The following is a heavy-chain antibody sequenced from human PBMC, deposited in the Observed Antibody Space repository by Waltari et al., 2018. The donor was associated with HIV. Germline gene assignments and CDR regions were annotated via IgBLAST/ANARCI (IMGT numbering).Heavy chain of an antibody. V-gene: IGHV1-3*01. CDR2: INAGNDNT. D-gene: IGHD6-13*01. J-gene: IGHJ6*02. CDR3: ARWFSSSWYYYGMDV. CDR1: GYTLTSYA. Sequence: QVQLVQSGAEVKKPGASVKVSCKASGYTLTSYAIHWVRQAPGQRLEWMGWINAGNDNTKNSQKCQGRVTITRDTSANTAYMGLSSLRSEDTAVYYCARWFSSSWYYYGMDVWGQGTTVTVSS.